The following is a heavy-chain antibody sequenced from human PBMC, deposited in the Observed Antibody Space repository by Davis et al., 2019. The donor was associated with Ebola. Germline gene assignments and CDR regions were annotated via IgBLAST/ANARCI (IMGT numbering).Heavy chain of an antibody. V-gene: IGHV1-3*01. CDR1: GYTFTSYA. Sequence: ASVKVSCKASGYTFTSYAMHWVRQAPGQRLEWMGWINAGNGNTKYSQKFQGRVTITRDTSASTAYMELSSLRSEDTAVYYCARSIRELLTFDCWGQGTLVTVSS. D-gene: IGHD1-26*01. CDR3: ARSIRELLTFDC. J-gene: IGHJ4*02. CDR2: INAGNGNT.